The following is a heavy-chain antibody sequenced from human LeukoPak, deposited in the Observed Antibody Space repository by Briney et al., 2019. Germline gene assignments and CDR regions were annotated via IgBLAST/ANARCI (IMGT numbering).Heavy chain of an antibody. CDR1: GFTFTNYA. V-gene: IGHV3-23*01. D-gene: IGHD2-2*02. Sequence: PGGSLRLSCAASGFTFTNYAMSLVRQAPGKGLEWVSAFSGSGGSTYYADSAKGRFTISRDNSKNTLYLQMKSLRAEDTAVYYCAKDVGYCSSTTCYKPFDYWGQGTLVTVSS. J-gene: IGHJ4*02. CDR3: AKDVGYCSSTTCYKPFDY. CDR2: FSGSGGST.